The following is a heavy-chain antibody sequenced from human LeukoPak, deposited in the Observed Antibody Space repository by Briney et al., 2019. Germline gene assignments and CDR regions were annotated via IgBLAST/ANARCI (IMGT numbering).Heavy chain of an antibody. CDR1: ELTLSAYW. CDR3: TTMDGP. Sequence: GGSLRLSCTAAELTLSAYWMHWVRQAPGKGLEWVATMRQDGSEKYCVDFVKGRFTISRDIAKNSLFLQMGSLRVEDTAIYYCTTMDGPWGQGTLVTVSP. CDR2: MRQDGSEK. J-gene: IGHJ5*02. D-gene: IGHD2-2*03. V-gene: IGHV3-7*01.